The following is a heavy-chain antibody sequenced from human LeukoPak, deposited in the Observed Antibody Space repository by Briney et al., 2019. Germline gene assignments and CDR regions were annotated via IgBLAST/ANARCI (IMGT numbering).Heavy chain of an antibody. CDR3: ATSRYCSGGDCYSLAFDI. D-gene: IGHD2-15*01. CDR2: ISRTGSTT. V-gene: IGHV3-64*01. CDR1: GFTFSNYF. Sequence: GGSLRLSCAASGFTFSNYFMHWVRQAPGKGLEYFSAISRTGSTTYYTNSVKGRFTISRDNSKNTLYLQMGSLRAEDMAVYYCATSRYCSGGDCYSLAFDIWGQGTMVTVAS. J-gene: IGHJ3*02.